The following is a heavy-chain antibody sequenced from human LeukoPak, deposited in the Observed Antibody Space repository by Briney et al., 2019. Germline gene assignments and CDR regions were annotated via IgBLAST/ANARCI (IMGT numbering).Heavy chain of an antibody. Sequence: GGSLRLSCAASGFTFSSYWMSWVRQAPGKGLEWVATIKQDGSEKYYVDSVKGRFTISRDNAKNSLYLQMNSLRAEDTAVYYCARKLGHYYQYMDVWGKGTTVTVSS. CDR1: GFTFSSYW. D-gene: IGHD3-3*02. CDR2: IKQDGSEK. CDR3: ARKLGHYYQYMDV. J-gene: IGHJ6*03. V-gene: IGHV3-7*01.